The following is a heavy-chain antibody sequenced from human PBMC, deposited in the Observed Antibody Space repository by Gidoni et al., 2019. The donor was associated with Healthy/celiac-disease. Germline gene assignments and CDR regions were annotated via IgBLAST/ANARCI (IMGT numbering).Heavy chain of an antibody. CDR3: ARVRVGLDWLSSFYYYYGLDV. Sequence: QVQLVESGGGVVQPGRSLRHPCAASGLPFSSSAMHWVRRAPGKGLGWVAVISYDGSIKFYFYSVMGRFTISRYNSMNTLYLQMNSLRAEDTAVYYCARVRVGLDWLSSFYYYYGLDVWCQGTTVTVSS. CDR1: GLPFSSSA. J-gene: IGHJ6*02. CDR2: ISYDGSIK. D-gene: IGHD3-3*01. V-gene: IGHV3-30-3*01.